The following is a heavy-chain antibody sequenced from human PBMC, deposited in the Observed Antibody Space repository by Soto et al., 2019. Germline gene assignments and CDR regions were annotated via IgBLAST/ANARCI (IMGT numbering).Heavy chain of an antibody. Sequence: GGSLRLSCAASGFTFSSYWMSWVRQAPGKGLEWVANIKQDGSEKYYVDSVKGRFTISRDNAKNSLYLQMNSLRAKDTAVYYCARELPGYSSSWQYWGQGTLVTVSS. CDR3: ARELPGYSSSWQY. V-gene: IGHV3-7*01. CDR2: IKQDGSEK. J-gene: IGHJ4*02. CDR1: GFTFSSYW. D-gene: IGHD6-13*01.